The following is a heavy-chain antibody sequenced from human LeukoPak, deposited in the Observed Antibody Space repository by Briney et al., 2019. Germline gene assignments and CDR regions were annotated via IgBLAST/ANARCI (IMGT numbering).Heavy chain of an antibody. CDR3: ARDRGDPTDYYFDY. D-gene: IGHD2-21*02. CDR2: INAGNGNT. J-gene: IGHJ4*02. CDR1: GYTFTGYA. V-gene: IGHV1-3*01. Sequence: GASVKVSCKAPGYTFTGYAMHWVRQAPGQRLEWMGWINAGNGNTKYSQKFQGRVTITRDTSASTAYMELSSLRSEDTAVYYCARDRGDPTDYYFDYWGQGTLVTVSS.